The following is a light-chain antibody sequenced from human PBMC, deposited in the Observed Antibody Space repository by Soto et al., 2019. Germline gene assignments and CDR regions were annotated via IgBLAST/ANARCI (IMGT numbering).Light chain of an antibody. CDR3: EQSLSSPRT. J-gene: IGKJ2*01. Sequence: DIQMTQSPSSLSASVGDRVTIACRASQSISNYLNWYQQRPGKAPNLLIYAASSLQSGVPSRFSGSGSGTDFTLTISSLQPEDFATYYCEQSLSSPRTFGQGTKLEI. CDR2: AAS. CDR1: QSISNY. V-gene: IGKV1-39*01.